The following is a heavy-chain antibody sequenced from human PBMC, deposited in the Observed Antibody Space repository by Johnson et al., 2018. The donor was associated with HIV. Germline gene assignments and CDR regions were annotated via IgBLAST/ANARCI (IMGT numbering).Heavy chain of an antibody. CDR1: GFTFDDYG. D-gene: IGHD3-16*01. V-gene: IGHV3-20*04. CDR3: ARDWGRVGQLGGDAFDI. CDR2: INWNGGST. Sequence: MLLVESGGGVVRPGGSLRLSCAASGFTFDDYGMSWVRQVPGKGLEWVASINWNGGSTGYEDSVKGRFTISRDNAKNSLYLQMNSLRAEDTALYYCARDWGRVGQLGGDAFDIWGQGTMVTVSS. J-gene: IGHJ3*02.